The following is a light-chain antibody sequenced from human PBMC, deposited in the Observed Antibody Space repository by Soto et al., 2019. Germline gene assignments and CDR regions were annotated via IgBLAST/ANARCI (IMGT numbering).Light chain of an antibody. CDR3: QVWDTGTDQPV. Sequence: SYELTQPPSVSVAPGQTARLACGGNNIGSQSVHWYQQKPGQAPVQVVFDDDARPSGIPERFSGSKSGNMATLTISRVEAGDEADFYCQVWDTGTDQPVFGGGTKLTVL. J-gene: IGLJ2*01. CDR1: NIGSQS. V-gene: IGLV3-21*02. CDR2: DDD.